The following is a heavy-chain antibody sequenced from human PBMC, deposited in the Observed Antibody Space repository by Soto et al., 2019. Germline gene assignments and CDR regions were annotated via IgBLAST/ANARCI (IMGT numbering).Heavy chain of an antibody. CDR2: ISPDEREK. CDR1: GFAFSSYW. V-gene: IGHV3-7*01. D-gene: IGHD1-26*01. J-gene: IGHJ4*02. Sequence: EAQLVESGGGLVQPGGSLRLSCAASGFAFSSYWMTWVRQAPGKGLEWVANISPDEREKYYVDSVKGRFTISRDNAKNSLYLQMKSLRAEDTAVYYCARLSRSDYWGQGTLVTVSS. CDR3: ARLSRSDY.